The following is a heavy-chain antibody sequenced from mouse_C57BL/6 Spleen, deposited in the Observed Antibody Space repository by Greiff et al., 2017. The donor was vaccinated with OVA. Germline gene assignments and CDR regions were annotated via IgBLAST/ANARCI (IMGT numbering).Heavy chain of an antibody. D-gene: IGHD3-2*02. J-gene: IGHJ4*01. Sequence: VQLQQPGAELVRPGSSVKLSCKASGYTFTSYWMHWVKQRPIQGLEWIGNIDPSDSETHYHQTFKDKATLTVDKTSRTAYMQLRSLTSEDSAVYYCARGSGYAMDYWGQGTSVTVSS. V-gene: IGHV1-52*01. CDR1: GYTFTSYW. CDR2: IDPSDSET. CDR3: ARGSGYAMDY.